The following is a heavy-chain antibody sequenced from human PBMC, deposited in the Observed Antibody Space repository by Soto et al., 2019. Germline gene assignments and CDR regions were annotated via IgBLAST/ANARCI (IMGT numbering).Heavy chain of an antibody. CDR3: ARRRMPEGTTVNRNAYYFDY. Sequence: QITLKESGPTLVKPTQTLTLTCTFSGFSLSTSGVGVGWIRQPPGKALEWLALIYWDDDQRYSPSLKSRLSTTKDTSKNQVVLKMNNMDPVDTDAYYFARRRMPEGTTVNRNAYYFDYWGQGTLVNVSS. J-gene: IGHJ4*02. CDR1: GFSLSTSGVG. D-gene: IGHD4-17*01. CDR2: IYWDDDQ. V-gene: IGHV2-5*02.